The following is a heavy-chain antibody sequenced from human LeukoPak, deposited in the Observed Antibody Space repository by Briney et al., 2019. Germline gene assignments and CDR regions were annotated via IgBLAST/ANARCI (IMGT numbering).Heavy chain of an antibody. CDR3: ARLADQSFYY. CDR2: INPSDGGT. Sequence: GASVKVSCKTSGYSFTGYYMHWVRQAPGQGLEWMGIINPSDGGTGYAQKFQGRVTMTRDTSTSTVYMELSSLRSEDTAVYYCARLADQSFYYWGQGTLVTVSS. CDR1: GYSFTGYY. D-gene: IGHD6-19*01. V-gene: IGHV1-46*01. J-gene: IGHJ4*02.